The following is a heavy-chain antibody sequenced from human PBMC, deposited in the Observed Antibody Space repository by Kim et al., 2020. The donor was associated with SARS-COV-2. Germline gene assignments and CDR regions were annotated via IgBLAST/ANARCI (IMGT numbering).Heavy chain of an antibody. Sequence: DYAVSVKSRILISADSSKSQVRLQLNSVTSDDTSVYYCARDARVSGWTFDHWGQGTLVTVSS. J-gene: IGHJ4*02. D-gene: IGHD6-19*01. CDR3: ARDARVSGWTFDH. V-gene: IGHV6-1*01.